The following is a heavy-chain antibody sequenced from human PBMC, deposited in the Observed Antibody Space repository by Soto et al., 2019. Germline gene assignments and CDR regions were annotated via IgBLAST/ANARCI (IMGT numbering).Heavy chain of an antibody. V-gene: IGHV3-66*01. CDR3: ARDSHNGWRSDW. J-gene: IGHJ4*02. Sequence: HLVQSEGGVVQAGGSLRLSCMCYGFSVGNNFLTWVRQAPGKGLEWVSVIYNDGSTFYTDSVRGRFVASRDNAQNTMDLQMNSLRVEDTAIYYCARDSHNGWRSDWWGQGALVTVAS. CDR1: GFSVGNNF. D-gene: IGHD6-19*01. CDR2: IYNDGST.